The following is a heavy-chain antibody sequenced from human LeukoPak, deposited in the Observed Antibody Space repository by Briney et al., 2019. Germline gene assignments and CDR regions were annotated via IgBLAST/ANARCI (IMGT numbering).Heavy chain of an antibody. CDR3: ARLELRFLEWLPLEY. CDR2: IDPSDSYT. V-gene: IGHV5-10-1*01. J-gene: IGHJ4*02. Sequence: GESLKISCKGSGYSFTSYWISWVRQMPGKGLEWMGRIDPSDSYTNYSPSFQGHVTISADKSISTAYLQWSSLKASDTAMYYCARLELRFLEWLPLEYWGQGTLVIVSS. D-gene: IGHD3-3*01. CDR1: GYSFTSYW.